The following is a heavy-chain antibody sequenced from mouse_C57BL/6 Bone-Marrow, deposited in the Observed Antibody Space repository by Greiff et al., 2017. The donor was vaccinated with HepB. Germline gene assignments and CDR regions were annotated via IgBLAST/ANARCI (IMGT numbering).Heavy chain of an antibody. J-gene: IGHJ4*01. V-gene: IGHV5-15*01. CDR2: ISNLAYSI. CDR3: ARHGLRLRRDYYAMDY. CDR1: GFTFSDYG. Sequence: EVKVVESGGGLVQPGGSLKLSCAASGFTFSDYGMAWVRQAPRKGPEWVAFISNLAYSIYYADTVTGRFTISRENAKNTLYLEMSSLRSEDTAMYYCARHGLRLRRDYYAMDYWGQGTSVTVSS. D-gene: IGHD3-2*02.